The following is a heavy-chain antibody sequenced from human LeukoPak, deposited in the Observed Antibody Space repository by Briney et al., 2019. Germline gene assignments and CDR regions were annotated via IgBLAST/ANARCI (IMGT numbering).Heavy chain of an antibody. Sequence: PSETLSLTCAVSGGSISSSNWWSWVRQPPGKGLEWIGSIYYSGSTYYNPSLKSRVTISIDTYKNQFSLKLSSVTAADTAAYYCARQIEGGYHNGYYFDYWGQGTLVTVSS. V-gene: IGHV4-4*02. CDR1: GGSISSSNW. D-gene: IGHD3-22*01. CDR3: ARQIEGGYHNGYYFDY. CDR2: IYYSGST. J-gene: IGHJ4*02.